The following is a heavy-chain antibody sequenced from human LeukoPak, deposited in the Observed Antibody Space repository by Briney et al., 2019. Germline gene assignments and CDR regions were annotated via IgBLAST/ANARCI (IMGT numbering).Heavy chain of an antibody. CDR1: GFTFSSYG. CDR2: IRYDGSNK. CDR3: AKDRGDTYYYDSSGYQTPDY. J-gene: IGHJ4*02. D-gene: IGHD3-22*01. V-gene: IGHV3-30*02. Sequence: PGGSLRLSCAASGFTFSSYGMHCVRQAPGKGLEWVAFIRYDGSNKYYADSVKGRFTISRDNSKNTLYLQMNSLRAEDTAVYYCAKDRGDTYYYDSSGYQTPDYWGQGTLVTVSS.